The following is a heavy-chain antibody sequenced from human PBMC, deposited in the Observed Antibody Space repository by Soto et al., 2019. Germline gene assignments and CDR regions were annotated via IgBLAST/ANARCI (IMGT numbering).Heavy chain of an antibody. CDR2: IYYTGGP. CDR1: GGSMSGSY. J-gene: IGHJ4*02. CDR3: TRGGWYLDV. Sequence: SETLSLTCTVSGGSMSGSYWSRIRQCPGKGLEWIAYIYYTGGPVYNPSLNSRVTISIDASKNQFSLKLTAVTAADTAVYYCTRGGWYLDVWGRGTVVTVSS. V-gene: IGHV4-59*12. D-gene: IGHD6-19*01.